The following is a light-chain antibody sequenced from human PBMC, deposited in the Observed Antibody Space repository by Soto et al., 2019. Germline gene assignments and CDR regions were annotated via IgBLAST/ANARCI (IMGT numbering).Light chain of an antibody. CDR1: QSISSSD. J-gene: IGKJ4*01. Sequence: EIVLTQSPGTLSLSPGERATLSCRASQSISSSDFAWYQQKPGQPPRLLIYAASTRATGIPDRFSGSGSGKDFTLTISRLEPEDFAVFYCQQYVNSQTTFGGGTKVEVK. V-gene: IGKV3-20*01. CDR3: QQYVNSQTT. CDR2: AAS.